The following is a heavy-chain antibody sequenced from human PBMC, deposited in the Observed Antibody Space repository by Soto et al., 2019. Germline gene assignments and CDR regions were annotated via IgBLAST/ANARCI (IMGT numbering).Heavy chain of an antibody. CDR2: IYYTGST. V-gene: IGHV4-39*01. J-gene: IGHJ6*02. Sequence: QLQLQESGPGLVKPSETLSLTCTVSGASISNTGSYWGWIRQSPGRWLEWIGNIYYTGSTYDSPSLKSRLTISLDTSNNHFSLRLTSVTAAATAVYFCARRPNSYYAMDVWGRGTTVTVSS. CDR1: GASISNTGSY. CDR3: ARRPNSYYAMDV.